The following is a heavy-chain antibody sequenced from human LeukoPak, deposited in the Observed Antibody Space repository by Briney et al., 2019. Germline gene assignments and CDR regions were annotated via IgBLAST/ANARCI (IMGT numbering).Heavy chain of an antibody. CDR1: PESFSDYF. CDR2: INYSGTT. V-gene: IGHV4-34*01. CDR3: ARGKKRQRRGSAISSPYNDHFDF. D-gene: IGHD3-10*01. Sequence: PSETLSLTCAGDPESFSDYFWAWTRQPPAKGLEWIGEINYSGTTNYNPSLKSRLTLSVDASNKQFSLTLTSVTAADTAVYFCARGKKRQRRGSAISSPYNDHFDFWGQGTLVTVSS. J-gene: IGHJ4*02.